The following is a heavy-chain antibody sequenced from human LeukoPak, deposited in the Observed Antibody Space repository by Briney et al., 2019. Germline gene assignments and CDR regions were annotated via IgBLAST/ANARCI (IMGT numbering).Heavy chain of an antibody. J-gene: IGHJ4*02. V-gene: IGHV1-24*01. CDR2: FDPEDGET. CDR1: GYTRTELS. CDR3: ASPSWNDGTFDC. Sequence: ASVKLSFKVSGYTRTELSMHWGRQAPGKGLEWMGVFDPEDGETIYAQKFQGRVTMTEDTSTDTAYMELSSLRSEDTAVYYCASPSWNDGTFDCWGQGTLVTVSS. D-gene: IGHD1-1*01.